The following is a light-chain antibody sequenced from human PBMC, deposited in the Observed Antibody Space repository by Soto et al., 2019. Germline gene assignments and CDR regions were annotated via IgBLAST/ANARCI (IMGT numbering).Light chain of an antibody. Sequence: IQLTQSPSSLSASVGDRVTITCRASQGISSYLAWYQQKPGKAPKLLNYAASTLQSGVPSRFSGSGSGTDFTLTISSLQPEDFATYYCQQLNTYPPFTFGQGTKLEIK. CDR2: AAS. J-gene: IGKJ2*01. CDR3: QQLNTYPPFT. CDR1: QGISSY. V-gene: IGKV1-9*01.